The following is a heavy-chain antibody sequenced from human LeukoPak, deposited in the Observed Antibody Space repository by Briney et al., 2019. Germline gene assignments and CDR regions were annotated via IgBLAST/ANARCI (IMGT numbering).Heavy chain of an antibody. V-gene: IGHV3-21*01. J-gene: IGHJ6*03. CDR3: ARSSGWYHRGPDYYYYYMDV. D-gene: IGHD6-19*01. Sequence: PGGSLRLSCAASGFTFSSYSMSWVRQAPGKGLEWVSSISSSSSYIYYADSVKGRFTISRDNAKNSLYLQMNSLRAEDTAVYYCARSSGWYHRGPDYYYYYMDVWGKGTTVTVS. CDR2: ISSSSSYI. CDR1: GFTFSSYS.